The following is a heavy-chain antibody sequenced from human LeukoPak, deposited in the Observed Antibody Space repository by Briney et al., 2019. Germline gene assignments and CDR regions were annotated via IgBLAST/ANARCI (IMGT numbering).Heavy chain of an antibody. CDR3: ARGPSFLFPHYYYYGMDV. J-gene: IGHJ6*02. D-gene: IGHD3-3*02. CDR2: INHSGST. V-gene: IGHV4-34*01. CDR1: GGSFSGYY. Sequence: SETLSLTSAVYGGSFSGYYWSWIRQPPGKGLEWIGEINHSGSTNYNPSLKSRVTISVDTSKNQFSLKLSSVTAADTAVYYCARGPSFLFPHYYYYGMDVWGQGTTVTVFS.